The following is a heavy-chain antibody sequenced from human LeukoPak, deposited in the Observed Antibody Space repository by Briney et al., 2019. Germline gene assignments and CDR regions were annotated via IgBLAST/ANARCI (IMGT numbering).Heavy chain of an antibody. D-gene: IGHD5-12*01. J-gene: IGHJ4*02. Sequence: SETLSLTCTVSGGSISNANYYWSWLRQHPGKGLEWIGYIYYSGSTYYDPSLKSRFTISLDTSKNKFSLKLSSVTTADTAVYYSARGSGYSGSDLDYWGQRTLVTVSS. V-gene: IGHV4-31*03. CDR3: ARGSGYSGSDLDY. CDR2: IYYSGST. CDR1: GGSISNANYY.